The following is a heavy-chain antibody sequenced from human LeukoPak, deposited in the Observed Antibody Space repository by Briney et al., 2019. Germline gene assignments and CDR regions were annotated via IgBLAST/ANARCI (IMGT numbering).Heavy chain of an antibody. CDR2: ISGSGGST. Sequence: PGGSLRLSCAASGFTFSSYAMSWVRQAPGKGLEWVSAISGSGGSTYYADSVKGRFTISRDNSKNTLYLQMNSLRAEDTAVYYCARDRHCSGGSCYIDYWGQGTLVTVSS. CDR3: ARDRHCSGGSCYIDY. CDR1: GFTFSSYA. V-gene: IGHV3-23*01. J-gene: IGHJ4*02. D-gene: IGHD2-15*01.